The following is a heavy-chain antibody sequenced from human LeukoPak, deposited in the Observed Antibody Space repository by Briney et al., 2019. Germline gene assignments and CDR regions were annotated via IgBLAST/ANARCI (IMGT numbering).Heavy chain of an antibody. V-gene: IGHV3-64D*06. Sequence: AGSLTLSCSASGFTFSSYAMHWVRQAPGKGLEYVSAISSNGGSTYYADSVKGRFTISRDNSKNTLYLQMSSLRAEDTAVYYCVKGYSSGWEFDYWGQGTLVTVSS. CDR2: ISSNGGST. D-gene: IGHD6-19*01. CDR3: VKGYSSGWEFDY. CDR1: GFTFSSYA. J-gene: IGHJ4*02.